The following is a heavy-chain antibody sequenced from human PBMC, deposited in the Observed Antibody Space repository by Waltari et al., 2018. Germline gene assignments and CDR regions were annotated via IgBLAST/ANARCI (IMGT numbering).Heavy chain of an antibody. CDR1: GYTFTGYY. V-gene: IGHV1-2*02. CDR3: ARPYYDFWSGPQALNY. D-gene: IGHD3-3*01. J-gene: IGHJ4*02. CDR2: INPNSGGT. Sequence: QVQLVQSGAEVKKSGASVQVSCKASGYTFTGYYMHWVRQAPGQGLEWMGWINPNSGGTNSAQKFQGRVTMTRDTSISTAYMELSRLRSDDTAVYYGARPYYDFWSGPQALNYWGQGTLVTVSS.